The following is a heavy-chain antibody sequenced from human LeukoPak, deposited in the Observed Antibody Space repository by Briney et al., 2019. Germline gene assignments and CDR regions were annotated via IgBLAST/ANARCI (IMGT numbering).Heavy chain of an antibody. CDR1: GFTFSSYG. Sequence: GGSLRLSCAASGFTFSSYGMHWVRQAPGKGLEWVAVISYDGSNKYYADSVKGRFTSSRDNSKNTLYLQMNSLRAEDTAVYYCAKELSGWYFDYWGQGTLVTVSS. V-gene: IGHV3-30*18. J-gene: IGHJ4*02. CDR3: AKELSGWYFDY. CDR2: ISYDGSNK. D-gene: IGHD6-19*01.